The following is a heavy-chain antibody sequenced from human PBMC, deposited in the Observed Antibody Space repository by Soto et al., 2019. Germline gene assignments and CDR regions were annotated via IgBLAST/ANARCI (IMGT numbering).Heavy chain of an antibody. CDR1: GGTFSSYT. D-gene: IGHD6-13*01. CDR2: IIPILGIA. Sequence: ASVKVSCKASGGTFSSYTISWVRQAPGQGLEWMGRIIPILGIANYAQKFQGRVTMTEDTSTDTAYMELSSLRSEDTAVYYCASSNIVAAPYGMDVWGQGTTVTVSS. J-gene: IGHJ6*02. V-gene: IGHV1-69*02. CDR3: ASSNIVAAPYGMDV.